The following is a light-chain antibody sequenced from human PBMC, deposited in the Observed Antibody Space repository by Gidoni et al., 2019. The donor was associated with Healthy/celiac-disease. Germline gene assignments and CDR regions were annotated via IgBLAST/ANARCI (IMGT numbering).Light chain of an antibody. CDR3: QQYYSTPYT. Sequence: DIVMTQSPDSLAVSLGERATINCKSSQSVLYSSNNKNYLAWYQQKPGQPPKLLIYWASTRETGVPDRFSGSGFGTDFTLTISSLQAEDVAVYYCQQYYSTPYTFXQXTKLEIK. J-gene: IGKJ2*01. CDR1: QSVLYSSNNKNY. CDR2: WAS. V-gene: IGKV4-1*01.